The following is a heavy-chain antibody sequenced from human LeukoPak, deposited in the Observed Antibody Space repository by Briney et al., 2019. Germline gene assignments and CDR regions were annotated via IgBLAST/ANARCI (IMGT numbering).Heavy chain of an antibody. D-gene: IGHD1/OR15-1a*01. V-gene: IGHV3-74*01. CDR1: GFTFSPYW. CDR3: VRQATNNPIDY. Sequence: GGSLRLSCAASGFTFSPYWMHWVRQAPGKGLVWVSRINTDESDIAYAASVKGRFTISRDNAENTLYLQMNSLRAEDTAVYYCVRQATNNPIDYWDRGTLVTVSS. CDR2: INTDESDI. J-gene: IGHJ4*02.